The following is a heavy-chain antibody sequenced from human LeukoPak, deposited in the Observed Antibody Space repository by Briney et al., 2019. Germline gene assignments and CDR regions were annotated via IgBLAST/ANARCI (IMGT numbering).Heavy chain of an antibody. CDR3: AGAIRDSSGYYWLWNY. V-gene: IGHV4-34*01. CDR1: GGSFSGYY. J-gene: IGHJ4*02. Sequence: PSETLSLTCAVYGGSFSGYYWSWIRQPPGKGLEWIGEINHSGSTNYNPSLKSRVTISVDTSKNQFSLKLSSVTAADTAVYYCAGAIRDSSGYYWLWNYWGQGTLVTVSS. D-gene: IGHD3-22*01. CDR2: INHSGST.